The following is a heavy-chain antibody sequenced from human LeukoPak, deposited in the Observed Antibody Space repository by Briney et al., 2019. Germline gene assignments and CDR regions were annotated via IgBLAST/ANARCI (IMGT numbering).Heavy chain of an antibody. D-gene: IGHD2-2*01. CDR1: GFTFSDYY. V-gene: IGHV3-11*03. CDR3: ARYCSSTTCYDY. Sequence: GGSLRLSCAASGFTFSDYYMSWIRQAPGKGLEWVSYISSSSSYTNYANSVKGRFTISRDNAKNSLYLQMNSLRAEDTAVYYCARYCSSTTCYDYWGQGTLVTVSS. CDR2: ISSSSSYT. J-gene: IGHJ4*02.